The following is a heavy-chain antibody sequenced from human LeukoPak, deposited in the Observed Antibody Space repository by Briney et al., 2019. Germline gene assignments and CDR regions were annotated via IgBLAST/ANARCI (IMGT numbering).Heavy chain of an antibody. V-gene: IGHV3-21*03. Sequence: PGGSLRLSCAASGFTFSSYTMNWVRQAPGKGLEWVSSIISSGAYIYYADSVKGRFTISRDNAKNSLYLQMNSLRAEDTAVYYCARDFGGYCSCTNCYLGHLDYWGQGTLVTVSS. CDR3: ARDFGGYCSCTNCYLGHLDY. CDR2: IISSGAYI. J-gene: IGHJ4*02. CDR1: GFTFSSYT. D-gene: IGHD2-2*01.